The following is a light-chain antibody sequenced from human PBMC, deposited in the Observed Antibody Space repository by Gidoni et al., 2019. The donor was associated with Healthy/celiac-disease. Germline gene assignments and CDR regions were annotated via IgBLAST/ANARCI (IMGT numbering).Light chain of an antibody. V-gene: IGKV1-33*01. CDR2: DAS. Sequence: DIQMTQSPSSLSASVGDRVTITCQASQDISNYLNWYQQKPGKAPKLLIYDASNLETGVPSRFSGSGSGIDFTFTISSLQHEDIATYYCQQYDNPVTFGPGTKVDIK. CDR1: QDISNY. CDR3: QQYDNPVT. J-gene: IGKJ3*01.